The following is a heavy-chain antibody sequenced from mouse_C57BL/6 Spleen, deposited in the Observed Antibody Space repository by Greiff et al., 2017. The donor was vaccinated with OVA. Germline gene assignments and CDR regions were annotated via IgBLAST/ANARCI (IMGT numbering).Heavy chain of an antibody. CDR1: GYTFTDYN. CDR2: INPNNGGT. J-gene: IGHJ4*01. D-gene: IGHD1-1*01. V-gene: IGHV1-18*01. Sequence: EVQLQQSGPELVKPGASVKISCKASGYTFTDYNMDWVKQSHGQSLEWIGDINPNNGGTIYNQKFKGKATLTADKSSSTAYLELRSLTSEDTAVYYCASGDYCGSSYGDYWGQGTSVTVSS. CDR3: ASGDYCGSSYGDY.